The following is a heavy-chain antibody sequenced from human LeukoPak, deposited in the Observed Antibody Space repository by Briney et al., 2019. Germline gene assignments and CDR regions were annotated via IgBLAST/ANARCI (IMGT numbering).Heavy chain of an antibody. CDR1: GYTFTNYY. CDR2: INPNTGGT. CDR3: ATNIRENAFDI. Sequence: ASVKVSCKASGYTFTNYYIHWVRQAPGQGLEWMGRINPNTGGTNYVQKFQGRVTMTRDTSISTAYMELSRLRSDDRAIYFCATNIRENAFDIWGQGTMVTVSS. J-gene: IGHJ3*02. V-gene: IGHV1-2*06. D-gene: IGHD2-8*01.